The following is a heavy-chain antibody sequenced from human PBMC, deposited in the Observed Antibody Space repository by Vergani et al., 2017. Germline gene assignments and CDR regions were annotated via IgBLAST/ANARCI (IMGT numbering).Heavy chain of an antibody. D-gene: IGHD3-22*01. V-gene: IGHV4-31*03. CDR2: IYYSGST. CDR1: GGSISRGGYY. J-gene: IGHJ5*02. CDR3: ASHGNYYDSSGYYYVGWFDP. Sequence: QVQLQESGPGLVKLSQTLSLTCTVSGGSISRGGYYWSWIRQHPGKGLEWIGYIYYSGSTYYNPSLKSRVTISVDTSKNQFSLKLSSVTAADTAVYYCASHGNYYDSSGYYYVGWFDPWGQGALVTVSS.